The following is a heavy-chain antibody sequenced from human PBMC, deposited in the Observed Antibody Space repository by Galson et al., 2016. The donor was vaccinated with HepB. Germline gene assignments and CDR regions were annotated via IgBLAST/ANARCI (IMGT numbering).Heavy chain of an antibody. D-gene: IGHD6-19*01. CDR2: ISSYGSAM. CDR3: AKDSGYSSGLDFDY. J-gene: IGHJ4*02. V-gene: IGHV3-48*02. Sequence: SLRLSCAASGFTFSTYGMSWVRQAPGKGLEWLSYISSYGSAMYYADSVKGRFTISRDNAKSSLYLRMSSLRDEDTAVYYCAKDSGYSSGLDFDYWGQGSLVTVSA. CDR1: GFTFSTYG.